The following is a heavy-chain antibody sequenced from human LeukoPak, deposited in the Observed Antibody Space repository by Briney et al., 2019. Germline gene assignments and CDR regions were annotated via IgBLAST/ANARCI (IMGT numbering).Heavy chain of an antibody. V-gene: IGHV3-30-3*01. Sequence: PGGSLRLACAASGFTFMNYAMHWVRQAPGKGLESVGIILRDGSTSLYADAVRGRFTISIDNSRNTMYLQMNSLTTDDTAVYYCAKDAGEGITQVSWGQGTQVPVSS. D-gene: IGHD3-10*01. J-gene: IGHJ4*02. CDR1: GFTFMNYA. CDR3: AKDAGEGITQVS. CDR2: ILRDGSTS.